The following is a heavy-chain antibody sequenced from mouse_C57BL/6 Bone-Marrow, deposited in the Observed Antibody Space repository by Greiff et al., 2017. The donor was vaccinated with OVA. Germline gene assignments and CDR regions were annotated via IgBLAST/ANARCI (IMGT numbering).Heavy chain of an antibody. J-gene: IGHJ2*01. CDR1: GYSFTGYY. CDR3: ARGGRLPYYFDY. D-gene: IGHD2-2*01. Sequence: EVQLQESGPELVKPGASVKISCKASGYSFTGYYMHWVKQSSEKSLEWIGEINPSTGGTSYNQKFKGKATLTVDKSSSTAYMQLKSLTSEDSAVYYCARGGRLPYYFDYWGQGTTLTVSS. V-gene: IGHV1-43*01. CDR2: INPSTGGT.